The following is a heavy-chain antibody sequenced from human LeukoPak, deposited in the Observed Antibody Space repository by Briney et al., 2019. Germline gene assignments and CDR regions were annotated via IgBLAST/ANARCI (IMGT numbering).Heavy chain of an antibody. Sequence: PGGSLRLSCAASGFTFSDYGIHWVRQAPGKGLEWVAFIRYDGSNKYYADSVKGRFTISRDNSKDTLYLQMNSLRAEDTAVYYCAKEGPASKPSVLDHWGQGTLVPVSS. D-gene: IGHD5/OR15-5a*01. V-gene: IGHV3-30*02. CDR1: GFTFSDYG. CDR2: IRYDGSNK. J-gene: IGHJ4*02. CDR3: AKEGPASKPSVLDH.